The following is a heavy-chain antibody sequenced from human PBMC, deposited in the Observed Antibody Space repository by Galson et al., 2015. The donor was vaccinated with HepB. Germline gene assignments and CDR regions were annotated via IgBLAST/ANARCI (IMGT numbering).Heavy chain of an antibody. V-gene: IGHV4-31*03. CDR1: GGSISSGGYY. CDR3: ARGYGDYVFSYFDY. D-gene: IGHD4-17*01. CDR2: ISHSGTT. J-gene: IGHJ4*02. Sequence: TLSLTCTVSGGSISSGGYYWTWIRQHPRKGLEWIGYISHSGTTYYNPSLKSRVTTSVDTSKNQFSLRLSSVTAADTAVYYCARGYGDYVFSYFDYWGQGALVTVSS.